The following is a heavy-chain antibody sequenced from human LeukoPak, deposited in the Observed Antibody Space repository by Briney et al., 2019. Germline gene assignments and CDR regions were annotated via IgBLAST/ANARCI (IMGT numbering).Heavy chain of an antibody. J-gene: IGHJ5*02. CDR2: IGGSGGST. V-gene: IGHV3-23*01. CDR3: AKERSALPSYNSFDP. D-gene: IGHD2-2*01. Sequence: GGSLRLSCAASGFTFSSYAMSWVRQAPGKGLEWVSGIGGSGGSTYYADSVKGRFTISRDNSKNTLYLQMNSLRAEDTAVYYCAKERSALPSYNSFDPWGQGTLVTVS. CDR1: GFTFSSYA.